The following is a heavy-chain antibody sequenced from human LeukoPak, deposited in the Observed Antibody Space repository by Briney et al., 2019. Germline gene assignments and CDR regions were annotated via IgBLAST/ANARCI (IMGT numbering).Heavy chain of an antibody. CDR2: ISSSGSTI. CDR1: GFTFSSYE. J-gene: IGHJ6*02. Sequence: PGGSLRLSCAASGFTFSSYEMNWVRQAPGKGLEWVSYISSSGSTIYYADSVKGRFTISRDNAKNSLYLQMNSLRDEDTAVYYCAREASQIKDMDLWGQGTTVTVSS. CDR3: AREASQIKDMDL. V-gene: IGHV3-48*03.